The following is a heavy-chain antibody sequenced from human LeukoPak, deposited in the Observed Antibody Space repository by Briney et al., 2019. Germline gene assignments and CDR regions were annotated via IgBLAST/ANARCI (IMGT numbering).Heavy chain of an antibody. CDR1: GFTFSSYV. CDR3: AKLGGYSSTSSDH. V-gene: IGHV3-23*01. D-gene: IGHD6-19*01. Sequence: PGGSLRLSCAASGFTFSSYVMSWVRQAPGKGLEWVSTVTGSGGNTYYADSVKGRFTISRDNSKNTLYPQMNSLRAEDTAIYYCAKLGGYSSTSSDHWGQGSLVTVSS. CDR2: VTGSGGNT. J-gene: IGHJ4*02.